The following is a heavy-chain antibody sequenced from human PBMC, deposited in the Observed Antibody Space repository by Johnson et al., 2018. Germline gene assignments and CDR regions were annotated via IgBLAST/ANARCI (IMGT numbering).Heavy chain of an antibody. Sequence: QVQLVQSGAEVKKPGASXNVSCQASGYTFTSYDINCVRQAPGQEPEWMAWINPDTGDTGYVQKFQGRVTMTRETYISTAYIELTNLSSDDTAVDYCASSLKGGGVFFDYWGQGTLVTASS. J-gene: IGHJ4*02. D-gene: IGHD3-16*01. V-gene: IGHV1-8*01. CDR2: INPDTGDT. CDR3: ASSLKGGGVFFDY. CDR1: GYTFTSYD.